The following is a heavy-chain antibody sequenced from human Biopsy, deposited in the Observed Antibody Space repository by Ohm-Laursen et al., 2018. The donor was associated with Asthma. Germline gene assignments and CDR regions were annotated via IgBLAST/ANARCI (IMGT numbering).Heavy chain of an antibody. Sequence: GASVKVSCKASGGTFSTFGTSWVRQAPGQGLEWMGRIIPFYGTATYAQNFQGRLTLTADESTSTAYMELSSLRSEDTAVYFCARDYDGDYVQRHLPLAYWGQGTLVTVSS. D-gene: IGHD4-17*01. CDR3: ARDYDGDYVQRHLPLAY. J-gene: IGHJ4*02. V-gene: IGHV1-69*13. CDR2: IIPFYGTA. CDR1: GGTFSTFG.